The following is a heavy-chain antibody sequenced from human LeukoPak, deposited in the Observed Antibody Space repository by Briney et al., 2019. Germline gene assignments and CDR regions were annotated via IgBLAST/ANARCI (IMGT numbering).Heavy chain of an antibody. Sequence: GGSLRLSCAASGFTFSSDAMSCVRQAPGKGLEWVSAISGSGGSTYYADSVKGRFTISRDNSKNTLYLQMNSLRAEDTAVYYCAKSPKDTAPLGARTGGQGALVTVSS. CDR2: ISGSGGST. CDR1: GFTFSSDA. D-gene: IGHD5-18*01. V-gene: IGHV3-23*01. CDR3: AKSPKDTAPLGART. J-gene: IGHJ4*02.